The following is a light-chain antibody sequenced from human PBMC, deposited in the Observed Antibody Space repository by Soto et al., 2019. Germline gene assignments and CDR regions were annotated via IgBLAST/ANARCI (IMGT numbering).Light chain of an antibody. CDR2: RDG. CDR1: SSNIGSHY. CDR3: AVWDASLTGWV. V-gene: IGLV1-47*01. Sequence: QSALTQPPSASGTPGQSLTISCAGSSSNIGSHYVYWYQHLPGTAPKLLIFRDGQRPSGVPDRFFGSKSGTSASLAISGLRSEDEAHYYCAVWDASLTGWVFGGVTKLTVL. J-gene: IGLJ3*02.